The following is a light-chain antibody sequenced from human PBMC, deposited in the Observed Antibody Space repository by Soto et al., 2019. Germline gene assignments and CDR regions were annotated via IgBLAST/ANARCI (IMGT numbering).Light chain of an antibody. CDR1: QGISSY. J-gene: IGKJ1*01. CDR3: QQYYSYPPT. Sequence: DIQLTHSPSFLSASVGDRITITCRASQGISSYLAWYQQKPGKAPKLLIYAASTLQSGVPSRFSGSGSGTDFTLTISCLQSEDFATYYCQQYYSYPPTFGQGTKVDIK. V-gene: IGKV1-9*01. CDR2: AAS.